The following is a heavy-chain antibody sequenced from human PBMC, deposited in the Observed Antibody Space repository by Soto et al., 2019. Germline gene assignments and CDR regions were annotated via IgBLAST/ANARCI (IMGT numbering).Heavy chain of an antibody. CDR2: IYHSGST. V-gene: IGHV4-59*12. CDR1: GGSISNYY. Sequence: SETLSLTCSVSGGSISNYYWNCIRQPPGKGLEWIGEIYHSGSTNYNPSLKSRVTISVDKSKNQFSLKLSSVTAADTAVYYCARSSRAAVAGYYYYGMDVWGQGTTVTVSS. D-gene: IGHD6-19*01. J-gene: IGHJ6*02. CDR3: ARSSRAAVAGYYYYGMDV.